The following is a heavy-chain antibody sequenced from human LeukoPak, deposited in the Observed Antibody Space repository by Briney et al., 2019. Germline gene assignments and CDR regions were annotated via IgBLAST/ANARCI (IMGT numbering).Heavy chain of an antibody. CDR1: GFTVSSNY. D-gene: IGHD6-19*01. CDR3: ARGGTPGYSSGRIDY. CDR2: IHSAGNT. J-gene: IGHJ4*02. V-gene: IGHV3-53*04. Sequence: GGSLRLSCVASGFTVSSNYMSWVRQAPGKGLEWVSVIHSAGNTYYADSVKGRFTISRHNSENTLYLHMNSLRVEDTAVYFCARGGTPGYSSGRIDYWGQGTLVTVSS.